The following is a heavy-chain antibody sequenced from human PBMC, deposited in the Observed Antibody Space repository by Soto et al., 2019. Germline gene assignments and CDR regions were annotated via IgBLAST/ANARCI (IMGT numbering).Heavy chain of an antibody. CDR3: ARQVGGIAADFDY. CDR2: IYYSGNT. Sequence: SETLSLTCSVSGGSISSSTYYWAWIRQPPGKGLEWIGSIYYSGNTYYNPSLKSRVNMYVDTSNSQFSLRLSSVTAADTAVYYCARQVGGIAADFDYWGQGTLVTVSS. J-gene: IGHJ4*02. D-gene: IGHD6-13*01. V-gene: IGHV4-39*01. CDR1: GGSISSSTYY.